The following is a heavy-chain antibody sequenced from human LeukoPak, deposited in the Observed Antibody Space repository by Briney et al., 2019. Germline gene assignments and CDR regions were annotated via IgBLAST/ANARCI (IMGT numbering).Heavy chain of an antibody. J-gene: IGHJ3*02. V-gene: IGHV3-15*04. CDR1: EFSVTNAW. CDR3: IASLTSGAYDI. CDR2: IVSRPDGGAI. Sequence: GGSLRLSCAASEFSVTNAWMGWIRQAPGMGLEWVGRIVSRPDGGAIHYAAPVQGRFTISRDDSTNTLVLQMSSLKSEDTAVYYCIASLTSGAYDIWGQGTLVAVSS. D-gene: IGHD3-10*01.